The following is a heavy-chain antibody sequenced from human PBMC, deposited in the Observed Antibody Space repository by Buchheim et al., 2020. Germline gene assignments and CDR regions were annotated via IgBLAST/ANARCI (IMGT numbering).Heavy chain of an antibody. D-gene: IGHD3-22*01. CDR1: GFTFSSYE. Sequence: EVQLVESGGGLVQPGGSLRLSCAASGFTFSSYEMNWVRQAPGKGLEWVSYISSSGSTIYYADSVKGRVTISRDNAKTSLYLQMNSLRAEDTAVYYCAREPEAYYYDSSGYDSFDYWGQGTL. V-gene: IGHV3-48*03. J-gene: IGHJ4*02. CDR2: ISSSGSTI. CDR3: AREPEAYYYDSSGYDSFDY.